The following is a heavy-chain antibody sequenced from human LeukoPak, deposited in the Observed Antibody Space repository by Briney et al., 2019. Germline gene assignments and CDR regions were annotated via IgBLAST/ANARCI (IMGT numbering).Heavy chain of an antibody. CDR1: GGSISSYY. J-gene: IGHJ5*02. Sequence: PSETLSLTCTVSGGSISSYYWSWNRQPAGKGLEWIGRIYTSGSTNYNPSLKSRVTMSVDTSKNQFSLKLSSVTAADTAVYYCARDRIVVVVGATLDNWFDPWGQGTLVTVSS. D-gene: IGHD2-15*01. CDR2: IYTSGST. CDR3: ARDRIVVVVGATLDNWFDP. V-gene: IGHV4-4*07.